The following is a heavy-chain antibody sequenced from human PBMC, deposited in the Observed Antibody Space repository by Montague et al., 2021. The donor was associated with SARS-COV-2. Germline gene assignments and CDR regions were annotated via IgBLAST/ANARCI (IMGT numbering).Heavy chain of an antibody. CDR3: VTRPPDGTGPFDY. D-gene: IGHD3-10*01. Sequence: SETLSLTCIVSGGSINNFYWSWIRQPPGKGLEWIGYLYYSGSTKYNPSLRSRATISLDTSTKQFSLALSSVTAADTAIYYCVTRPPDGTGPFDYWGQGILVTVSS. V-gene: IGHV4-59*12. J-gene: IGHJ4*02. CDR2: LYYSGST. CDR1: GGSINNFY.